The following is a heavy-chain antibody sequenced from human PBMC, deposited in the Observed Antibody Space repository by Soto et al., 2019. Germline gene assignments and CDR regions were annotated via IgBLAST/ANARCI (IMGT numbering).Heavy chain of an antibody. CDR1: GGSISSYY. J-gene: IGHJ4*02. D-gene: IGHD4-17*01. CDR2: IYYSGSA. Sequence: QVQLQESGPGLVRPSETLSLTCTVSGGSISSYYWSWIRQPPGKGLEWIGNIYYSGSANYTPSLKSRVTISVDTSKNQCSLKLSSATAADPAVYYCARNYGGNVDYWGQGTLVTVSS. V-gene: IGHV4-59*08. CDR3: ARNYGGNVDY.